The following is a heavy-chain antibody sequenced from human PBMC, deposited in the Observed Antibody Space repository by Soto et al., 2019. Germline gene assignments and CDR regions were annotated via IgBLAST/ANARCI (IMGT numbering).Heavy chain of an antibody. V-gene: IGHV3-30-3*01. CDR2: ISYDGSNK. CDR3: ARGLDPLAVAGTRVDAFDI. CDR1: GFTFSSYA. J-gene: IGHJ3*02. Sequence: GGSLRLSCAASGFTFSSYAMHWVRQAPGKGLEWVAVISYDGSNKYYADSVKGRFTISRDNSKNTLYLQMNSLRAEDTAVYYCARGLDPLAVAGTRVDAFDIWGQGTMVTVSS. D-gene: IGHD6-19*01.